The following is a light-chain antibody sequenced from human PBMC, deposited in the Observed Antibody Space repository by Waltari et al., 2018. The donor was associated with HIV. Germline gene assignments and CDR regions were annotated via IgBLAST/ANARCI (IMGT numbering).Light chain of an antibody. CDR1: TLGDKF. Sequence: SYELTQPPSVSVSPGQTATITCSGDTLGDKFACWYQQKPGQSPVLVIYQDSKRPSGIPERCPGSNAGNTATLTISGTQAMDEADYYCQAWDSSTWVFGGGTKLTVL. J-gene: IGLJ3*02. CDR2: QDS. V-gene: IGLV3-1*01. CDR3: QAWDSSTWV.